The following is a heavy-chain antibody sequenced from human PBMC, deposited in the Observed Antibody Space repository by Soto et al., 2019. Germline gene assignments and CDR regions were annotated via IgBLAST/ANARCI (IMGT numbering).Heavy chain of an antibody. V-gene: IGHV3-33*01. D-gene: IGHD6-6*01. J-gene: IGHJ6*02. Sequence: QVQLVESGGGVVQPGRSLRLSCAASGFTFSSYGMHWVRQAPGKGLEWVAVIWYDGSNKYYADSVKGRFTISRDNSKNTLYLQMNSLRAEDTAVYYCARGGVARPYYYGRDVWGQGTTVTVSS. CDR2: IWYDGSNK. CDR3: ARGGVARPYYYGRDV. CDR1: GFTFSSYG.